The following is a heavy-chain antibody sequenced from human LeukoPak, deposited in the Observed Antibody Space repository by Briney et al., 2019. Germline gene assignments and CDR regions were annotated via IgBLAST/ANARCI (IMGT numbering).Heavy chain of an antibody. CDR3: AKDTSIGKYCTNGVCSPFDY. V-gene: IGHV3-23*01. J-gene: IGHJ4*02. Sequence: GGSLTLSCAGSGFTFSSYAMSWVRQAPGQGLEWVSVISDSGDYTSYADSVRGRFTISRDNSRNTLYLQMISLRPEDTAVYYCAKDTSIGKYCTNGVCSPFDYWGEGTLVTVSS. D-gene: IGHD2-8*01. CDR2: ISDSGDYT. CDR1: GFTFSSYA.